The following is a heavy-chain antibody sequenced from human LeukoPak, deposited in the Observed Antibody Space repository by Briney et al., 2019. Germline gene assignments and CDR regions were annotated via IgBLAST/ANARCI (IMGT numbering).Heavy chain of an antibody. J-gene: IGHJ3*02. CDR1: GFTFSSYA. CDR3: ARDPSPIVGATRDAFDI. D-gene: IGHD1-26*01. CDR2: ISYDGSNK. Sequence: EGSLRLSCAASGFTFSSYAMHWVRQAPGKGLEWVAVISYDGSNKYYADSVKGRFTISRDNSKNTLYLQMNSLRAEDTAVYYCARDPSPIVGATRDAFDIWGQGTMVTVSS. V-gene: IGHV3-30-3*01.